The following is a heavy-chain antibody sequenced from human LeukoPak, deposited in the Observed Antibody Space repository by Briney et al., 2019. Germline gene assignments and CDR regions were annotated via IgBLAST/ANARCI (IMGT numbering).Heavy chain of an antibody. CDR3: ARERGSGSYYTTHPYYYYYMDV. CDR1: GGSISSGSYY. D-gene: IGHD3-10*01. J-gene: IGHJ6*03. V-gene: IGHV4-61*02. CDR2: IYTSGST. Sequence: SETLSLTCTVSGGSISSGSYYWSWIRQPAGKGLEWIGRIYTSGSTNYNPSLKSRVTISVDTSKNQFSLKLSSVTAADTAVYYCARERGSGSYYTTHPYYYYYMDVWGKGPRSPSP.